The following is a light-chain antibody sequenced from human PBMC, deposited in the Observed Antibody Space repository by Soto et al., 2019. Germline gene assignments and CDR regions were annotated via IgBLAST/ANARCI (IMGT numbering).Light chain of an antibody. V-gene: IGKV3-11*01. J-gene: IGKJ5*01. CDR2: DAS. Sequence: EIVLTQSPATLSLSPGERATLSCRASRSVSNYLAWYQHKPGRAPRLLIYDASNRATGIPARFSGSGSGTDFTLTISSLEPEDFALYFCQQRGSWPITFGQGTRLEIK. CDR1: RSVSNY. CDR3: QQRGSWPIT.